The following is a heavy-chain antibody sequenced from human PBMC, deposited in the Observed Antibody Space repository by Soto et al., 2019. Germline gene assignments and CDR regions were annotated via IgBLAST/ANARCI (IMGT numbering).Heavy chain of an antibody. CDR1: GFTFSSYG. J-gene: IGHJ4*02. D-gene: IGHD3-10*01. CDR3: ARGSTDSYPGSRIFDF. Sequence: GGSLRLSCAASGFTFSSYGMHWVRQAPGKGLERVAVISYDGSNKYYADSVKGRFTISRDNSKKTLYLQMNNLRVEDSALYYCARGSTDSYPGSRIFDFWGRGTLVTVSS. CDR2: ISYDGSNK. V-gene: IGHV3-30*03.